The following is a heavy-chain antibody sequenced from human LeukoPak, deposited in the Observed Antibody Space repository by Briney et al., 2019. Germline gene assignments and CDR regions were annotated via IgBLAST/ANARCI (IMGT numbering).Heavy chain of an antibody. CDR1: GGSISRNSDY. V-gene: IGHV4-39*07. CDR2: IYYSGST. Sequence: KPSETLSLNCTVSGGSISRNSDYWGWIRQPPGKGLEWIGSIYYSGSTYYNPSLKSRVTISVDTSKNQFSLKLSSVTAADTAVYYCARQSLLHYYYGMDVWGQGTTVTVSS. CDR3: ARQSLLHYYYGMDV. D-gene: IGHD3-22*01. J-gene: IGHJ6*02.